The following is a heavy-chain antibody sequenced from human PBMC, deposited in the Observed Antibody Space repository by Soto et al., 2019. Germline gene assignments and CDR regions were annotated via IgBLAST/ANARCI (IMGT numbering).Heavy chain of an antibody. V-gene: IGHV2-5*02. CDR3: AHFPSDRGYSYGMDV. J-gene: IGHJ6*02. CDR1: GLSLTTSGVS. Sequence: QITLKESGPTLVKPTQTLTLTCTFSGLSLTTSGVSVGWIRQPPGKALEWLALIYWDDDKRYSPSLKSRLTITKDTSKNQVVLTVINVDPVDTGTYYCAHFPSDRGYSYGMDVWGQGTTVTVSS. D-gene: IGHD3-10*01. CDR2: IYWDDDK.